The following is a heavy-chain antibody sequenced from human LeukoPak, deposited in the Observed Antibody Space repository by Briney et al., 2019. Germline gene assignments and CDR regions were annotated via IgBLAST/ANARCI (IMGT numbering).Heavy chain of an antibody. CDR1: GFTFSIYA. V-gene: IGHV3-23*01. J-gene: IGHJ4*02. CDR3: AKDLEVHSSGWYSDY. CDR2: ISGSGGST. D-gene: IGHD6-19*01. Sequence: GGSLRLSCAAYGFTFSIYAMSWVRQAPGKGLEWVSAISGSGGSTYYADSVKGRFTISRDNSKNTLYLQMNSLRAEDTAVYYCAKDLEVHSSGWYSDYWGQGTLVTVSS.